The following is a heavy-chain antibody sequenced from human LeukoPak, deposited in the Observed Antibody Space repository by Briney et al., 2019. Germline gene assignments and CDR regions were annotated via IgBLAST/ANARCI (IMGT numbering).Heavy chain of an antibody. Sequence: ASVKVSCKASGYTFTSYGISWVRQAPGQGLEWMGWISAYNGNTNYAQKLQGRVTMTTDTSTSTAYMELRSLRSDDTAVYYCARAGAAMVRGTIGIDYWGQGTLVTVSS. CDR1: GYTFTSYG. D-gene: IGHD3-10*01. CDR3: ARAGAAMVRGTIGIDY. J-gene: IGHJ4*02. V-gene: IGHV1-18*01. CDR2: ISAYNGNT.